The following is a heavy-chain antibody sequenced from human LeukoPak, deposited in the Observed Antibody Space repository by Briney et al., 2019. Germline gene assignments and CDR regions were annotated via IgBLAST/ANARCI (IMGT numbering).Heavy chain of an antibody. V-gene: IGHV3-33*01. CDR2: IWYDGSNK. D-gene: IGHD4-17*01. J-gene: IGHJ4*02. CDR1: GFTFSSYG. CDR3: ARGDDYGDPIDY. Sequence: PGGSLRLSCAASGFTFSSYGMHWVRQAPGKGLEWVAVIWYDGSNKYYADSVKGRFTISRDNSKNTLYLQMNSLRAEDTAVYYCARGDDYGDPIDYWGQGTLVTVSS.